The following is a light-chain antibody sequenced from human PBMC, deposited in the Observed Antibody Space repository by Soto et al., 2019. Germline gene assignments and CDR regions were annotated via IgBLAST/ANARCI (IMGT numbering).Light chain of an antibody. V-gene: IGLV1-44*01. CDR3: ATWDDSRKGV. Sequence: LTQPPSASGTPGQRIIISCSGSTSNIESHSVNWFQQVPGTAPKLLIITNNQRPSGVPDRFSGSKSGASASLAISGLQSEDEVTYYCATWDDSRKGVFGTGTKVTVL. CDR2: TNN. CDR1: TSNIESHS. J-gene: IGLJ1*01.